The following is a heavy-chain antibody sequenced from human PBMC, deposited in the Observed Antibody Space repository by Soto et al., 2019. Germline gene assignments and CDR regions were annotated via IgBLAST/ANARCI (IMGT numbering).Heavy chain of an antibody. V-gene: IGHV4-4*07. D-gene: IGHD2-2*01. CDR2: IYTSGST. CDR1: GGSVSSYY. J-gene: IGHJ6*02. CDR3: ARGNCSSPNCYSFSGYYGMDV. Sequence: SETLSLTCTVSGGSVSSYYWSWIRQPAGKGLEWIGRIYTSGSTNYNPSLKSRVTMSLDTSKNQFSLKLTSVTAADTALYYCARGNCSSPNCYSFSGYYGMDVWGQGTTVTVSS.